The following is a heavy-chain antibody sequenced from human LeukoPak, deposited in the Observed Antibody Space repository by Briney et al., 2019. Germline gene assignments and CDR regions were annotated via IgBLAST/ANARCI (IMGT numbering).Heavy chain of an antibody. CDR1: GFTFSDYY. CDR3: ARVAYDILTGYRYDY. D-gene: IGHD3-9*01. CDR2: ISSSGSTI. V-gene: IGHV3-11*04. Sequence: GGSLRLSCAASGFTFSDYYMSWIRQAPGKGLEWVSYISSSGSTIYYADSVKGRFTISRDNSKNSLYLQMNSLRAEDTAVYYCARVAYDILTGYRYDYWGQGTLVTVSS. J-gene: IGHJ4*02.